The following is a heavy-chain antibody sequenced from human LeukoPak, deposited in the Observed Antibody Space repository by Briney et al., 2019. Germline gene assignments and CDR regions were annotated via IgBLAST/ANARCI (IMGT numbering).Heavy chain of an antibody. Sequence: GGSLRPSCVPSGFTVSSNYMSWVRQAPGKGLEWVSVIYSGGSTYYADSVKGRFTISRDNSKNTLYLQMNSLRAEDTAVYYCASGSGSYRTPYYYMDVWGTGTTVTVSS. CDR2: IYSGGST. V-gene: IGHV3-53*01. CDR3: ASGSGSYRTPYYYMDV. D-gene: IGHD3-10*01. CDR1: GFTVSSNY. J-gene: IGHJ6*03.